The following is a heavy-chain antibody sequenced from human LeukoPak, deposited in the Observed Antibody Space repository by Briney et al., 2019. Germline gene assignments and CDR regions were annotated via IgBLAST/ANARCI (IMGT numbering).Heavy chain of an antibody. D-gene: IGHD1-26*01. CDR3: ARDDRQWEPDDSFDI. CDR1: GGTLSSYA. CDR2: IIPIFGTA. V-gene: IGHV1-69*05. J-gene: IGHJ3*02. Sequence: ASVKVSCKASGGTLSSYAISWVRQAPGQGLEWMGGIIPIFGTANYAQKFQGRVTITTDESTSTAYMELSSLRSEDTAVYYCARDDRQWEPDDSFDIWGQGTMVTVSS.